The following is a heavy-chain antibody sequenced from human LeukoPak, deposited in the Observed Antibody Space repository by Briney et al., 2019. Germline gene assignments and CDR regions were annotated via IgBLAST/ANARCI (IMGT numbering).Heavy chain of an antibody. CDR3: TTAPRH. CDR1: GFGFSSTW. V-gene: IGHV3-15*01. J-gene: IGHJ4*02. Sequence: PGGSLRLSCAASGFGFSSTWMGWVRQAPGKGLEWVGRIKTKSDGETTDYAAPVKGRFTISRDDAKNTVYLQMSSLRTDDTAVYYCTTAPRHWGQGTLVTVSS. CDR2: IKTKSDGETT.